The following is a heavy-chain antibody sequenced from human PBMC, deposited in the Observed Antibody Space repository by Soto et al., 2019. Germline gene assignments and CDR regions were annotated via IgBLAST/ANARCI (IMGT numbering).Heavy chain of an antibody. V-gene: IGHV4-34*01. D-gene: IGHD3-10*01. J-gene: IGHJ4*02. CDR2: INHSGST. Sequence: SETLSLTCAVYGGSFSGYYWSWIRQPPGKGLEWIGEINHSGSTNYNPSLKSRVTISVDTSKNQFSLKLSSVTAADTAVYYCARGRPVLLWFGESNYFDDWGQGTLVTVSS. CDR1: GGSFSGYY. CDR3: ARGRPVLLWFGESNYFDD.